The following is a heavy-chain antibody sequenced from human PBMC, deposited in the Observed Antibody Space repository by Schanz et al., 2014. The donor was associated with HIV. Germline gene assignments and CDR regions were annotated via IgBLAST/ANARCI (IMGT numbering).Heavy chain of an antibody. D-gene: IGHD3-3*01. CDR3: ARPDYDVWVDV. Sequence: EVQLLESGGGLVQPGGSLRLSCAASGFIFSRSSARQAPGKGLEWVSDIRGGGDTYYADSVKGRFTISRDNSKNTVYLQMDSLRAEDTAVYYCARPDYDVWVDVWGQGTTVTVSS. CDR1: GFIFSR. V-gene: IGHV3-23*01. J-gene: IGHJ6*02. CDR2: IRGGGDT.